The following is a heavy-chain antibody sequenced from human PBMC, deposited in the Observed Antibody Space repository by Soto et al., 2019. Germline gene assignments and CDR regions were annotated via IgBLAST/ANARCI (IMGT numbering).Heavy chain of an antibody. CDR2: ISYDGSNK. J-gene: IGHJ4*02. CDR1: GFTFSSYA. V-gene: IGHV3-30-3*01. CDR3: ARHKRDLRFLEWSYYFDY. D-gene: IGHD3-3*01. Sequence: GGSLRLSSAASGFTFSSYAIHWVRQAPDKGLEWVALISYDGSNKYYADSVKGRFTISRDNSKNTLYLQMNSLRAEDTAVYYCARHKRDLRFLEWSYYFDYWGQGTLVTVSS.